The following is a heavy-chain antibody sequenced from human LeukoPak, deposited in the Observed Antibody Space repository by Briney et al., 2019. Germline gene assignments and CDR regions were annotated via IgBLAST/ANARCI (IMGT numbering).Heavy chain of an antibody. CDR3: ARVGEIAARLWVYYYYYMDV. CDR2: ISAYNGNT. CDR1: GYTFTSYG. Sequence: ASVKVSCRASGYTFTSYGISWVRQAPGQGLEWMGWISAYNGNTNYAQKLQGRVTMTTDTSTSTAYIELRSLRCDDTAVYYCARVGEIAARLWVYYYYYMDVWSKGTAVPVSS. D-gene: IGHD6-6*01. J-gene: IGHJ6*03. V-gene: IGHV1-18*01.